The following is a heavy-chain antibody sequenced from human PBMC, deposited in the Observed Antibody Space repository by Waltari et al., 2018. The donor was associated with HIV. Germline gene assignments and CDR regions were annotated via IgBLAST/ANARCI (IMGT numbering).Heavy chain of an antibody. CDR3: ARGGLVSICDAFDI. J-gene: IGHJ3*02. Sequence: EVQLVESGGGLVQPGGSLRLSCAASGFTFSSYWMSWVRQAPGKGLEWVANIKQDGSEKYYVDSVKGRFTISRDNAKNSLYLQMNSLRAEDTAVYYCARGGLVSICDAFDIWGQGTMVTVSS. D-gene: IGHD6-19*01. CDR1: GFTFSSYW. V-gene: IGHV3-7*03. CDR2: IKQDGSEK.